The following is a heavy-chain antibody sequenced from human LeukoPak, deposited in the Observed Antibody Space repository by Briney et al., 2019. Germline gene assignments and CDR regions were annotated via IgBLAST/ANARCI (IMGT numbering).Heavy chain of an antibody. CDR3: ARVVDYYYGMDV. V-gene: IGHV3-64*05. D-gene: IGHD2-15*01. J-gene: IGHJ6*02. CDR2: ISSSGGTT. Sequence: GGSLRLSCSASGFTFSSYAMHWVRQAPGKGLEYLSAISSSGGTTYYADSVKGRFTISRDNSKNTLYFQMSSLTAEDTAVYYCARVVDYYYGMDVWGQGTTVTVSS. CDR1: GFTFSSYA.